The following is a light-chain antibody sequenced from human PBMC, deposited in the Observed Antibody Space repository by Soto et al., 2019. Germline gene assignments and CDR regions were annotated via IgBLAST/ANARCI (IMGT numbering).Light chain of an antibody. V-gene: IGKV1-9*01. Sequence: IQLTQSPLSLSASVGGRVTITCRASQDIVIYLAWYQQKPGEAPKLLSYAASTLYGGVPSRFSGSGSGTDFALTITSLQAEDFATYYCQQLGMYPSTFGGGTKVDIK. CDR1: QDIVIY. J-gene: IGKJ4*01. CDR3: QQLGMYPST. CDR2: AAS.